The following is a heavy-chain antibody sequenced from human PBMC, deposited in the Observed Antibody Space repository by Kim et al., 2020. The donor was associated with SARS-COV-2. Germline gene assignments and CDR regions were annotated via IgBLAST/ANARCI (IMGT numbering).Heavy chain of an antibody. CDR3: ASRGLGGSGWYEGHR. CDR2: ISGSGGST. Sequence: GGSLRLSCAASGFTFSSYAMSCVRQAPGKGLEWVSAISGSGGSTYYADSVKGRFTISRDNSKNTLYLQMNSLRAEDTAVYYCASRGLGGSGWYEGHRWGQGTLVTVSS. J-gene: IGHJ4*02. D-gene: IGHD6-19*01. V-gene: IGHV3-23*01. CDR1: GFTFSSYA.